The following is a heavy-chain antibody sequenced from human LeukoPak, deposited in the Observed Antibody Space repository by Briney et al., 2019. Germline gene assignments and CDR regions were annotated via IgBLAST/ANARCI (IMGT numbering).Heavy chain of an antibody. V-gene: IGHV3-7*01. Sequence: GGSLRLSCAASGFTFSSYWMTWVRQAPGKGLEWVGNIKYDGSEKDYMDSVKGRFTISRDNAKNSVYLQMNSLRAEDTAVYYCARDIEAAGLFLDYWGQGTLVTVSS. CDR3: ARDIEAAGLFLDY. D-gene: IGHD6-13*01. J-gene: IGHJ4*02. CDR2: IKYDGSEK. CDR1: GFTFSSYW.